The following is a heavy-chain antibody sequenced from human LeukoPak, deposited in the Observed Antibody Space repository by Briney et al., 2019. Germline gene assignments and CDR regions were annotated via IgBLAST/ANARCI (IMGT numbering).Heavy chain of an antibody. V-gene: IGHV4-39*01. CDR3: ARGPLYCSSTSCSALFDY. CDR1: GGSISSSSYY. D-gene: IGHD2-2*01. Sequence: SETLSLTCTVSGGSISSSSYYWGWIRQPPGKGLEWIGSIYYSGSTYYNPSLKSRVTISVDTSKNQFSLKLSSVTAADTAVYYCARGPLYCSSTSCSALFDYWGQGTLVTVSS. CDR2: IYYSGST. J-gene: IGHJ4*02.